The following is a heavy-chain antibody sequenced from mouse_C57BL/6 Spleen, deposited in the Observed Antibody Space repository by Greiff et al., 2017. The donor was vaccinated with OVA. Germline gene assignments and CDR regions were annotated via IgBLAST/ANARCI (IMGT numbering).Heavy chain of an antibody. CDR1: GYTFTSYW. Sequence: VQLQQSGAELVMPGASVKLSCKASGYTFTSYWMHWVKQRPGQGLEWIGEIDPSDSYTNYNQKFKGKSTLTVDKSSSTAYMQLSSLTSEDSAVYYCARSGEDGSSYDWYFDVWGTGTTVTVSS. J-gene: IGHJ1*03. CDR3: ARSGEDGSSYDWYFDV. V-gene: IGHV1-69*01. D-gene: IGHD1-1*01. CDR2: IDPSDSYT.